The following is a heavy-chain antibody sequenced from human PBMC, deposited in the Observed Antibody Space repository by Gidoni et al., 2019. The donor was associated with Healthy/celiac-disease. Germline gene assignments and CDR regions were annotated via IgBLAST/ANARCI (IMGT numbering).Heavy chain of an antibody. CDR3: TTASEYYYDSSGYFDY. V-gene: IGHV3-15*01. CDR1: GFPFSNAC. J-gene: IGHJ4*02. Sequence: EVQLVESGGGLVKPGGSLRLSCAASGFPFSNACMSWVRQAPGKGLEWVGRIKSKTDGGTTDYAAPVKGRFTISRDDSKNTLYLQMNSLKTEDTAVYYCTTASEYYYDSSGYFDYWGQGTLVTVSS. D-gene: IGHD3-22*01. CDR2: IKSKTDGGTT.